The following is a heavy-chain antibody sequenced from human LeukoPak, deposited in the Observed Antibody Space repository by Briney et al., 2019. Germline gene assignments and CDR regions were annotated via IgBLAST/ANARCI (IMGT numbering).Heavy chain of an antibody. CDR3: ARDGSGSHVGYFDY. D-gene: IGHD3-10*01. V-gene: IGHV3-7*01. CDR1: GFTFSDSW. Sequence: QPGGSLRLSCVASGFTFSDSWMSWVRQAPGKGLEWVANIKQDGSEKYYVDSVKGRFTISRDNAKNSLYLQMNSLRAEDTAVYYCARDGSGSHVGYFDYWGQGTLVTVSS. J-gene: IGHJ4*02. CDR2: IKQDGSEK.